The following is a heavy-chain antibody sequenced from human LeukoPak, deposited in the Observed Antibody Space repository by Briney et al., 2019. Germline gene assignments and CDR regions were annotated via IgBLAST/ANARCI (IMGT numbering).Heavy chain of an antibody. V-gene: IGHV3-23*01. CDR2: ISGYGTNT. Sequence: GGSLRLSCAASGFTFSSYSMNWVRQAPGKGLEWVSAISGYGTNTYYADSVKGRFTISRDNSKSTLYLQMSSLRAEDTAIYYCAKARPSGGNFDYWGQGTLVTVSS. CDR3: AKARPSGGNFDY. CDR1: GFTFSSYS. D-gene: IGHD3-10*01. J-gene: IGHJ4*02.